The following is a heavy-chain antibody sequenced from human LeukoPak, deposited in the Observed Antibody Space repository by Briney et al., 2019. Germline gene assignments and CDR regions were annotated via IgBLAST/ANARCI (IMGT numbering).Heavy chain of an antibody. D-gene: IGHD6-6*01. J-gene: IGHJ4*02. CDR3: AKRHRSGVAAPYFGY. Sequence: GGSLRLSCAASGFTFSGYAMSWVRQAPGKGLEWVSSISVSGDSTYYADSVKGRFTISRDDSRNTVFLQMNSLRADDTAVYYCAKRHRSGVAAPYFGYWGQGTLVTVSS. V-gene: IGHV3-23*01. CDR2: ISVSGDST. CDR1: GFTFSGYA.